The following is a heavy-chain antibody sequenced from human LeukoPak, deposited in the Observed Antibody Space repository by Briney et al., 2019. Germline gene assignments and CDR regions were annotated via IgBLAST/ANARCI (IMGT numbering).Heavy chain of an antibody. Sequence: GGSLRLSCGASGFTFSSYAMHWVRQAPGKGLEWGALISYHGSDKYYADSVKGRFTISRDNSKNTLSLQMDSLRPEDTALYFCAKDNRGVISLAVPAPALDCWGQGTLVTVSS. CDR3: AKDNRGVISLAVPAPALDC. J-gene: IGHJ4*02. CDR2: ISYHGSDK. CDR1: GFTFSSYA. V-gene: IGHV3-30*04. D-gene: IGHD2-2*01.